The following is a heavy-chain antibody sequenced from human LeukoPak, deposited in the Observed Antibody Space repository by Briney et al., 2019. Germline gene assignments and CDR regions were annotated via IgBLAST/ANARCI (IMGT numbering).Heavy chain of an antibody. Sequence: PGGSLRLSCGASGFTVSSHYMTRVRQAPGKGLEWVSVIYSGGLTYYADSVKGRFTVSRDNSKNTLYLQMNSLRAEDTAVYYCARGLSQNNWNAGYWGQGTLVTVSS. D-gene: IGHD1-20*01. CDR2: IYSGGLT. CDR3: ARGLSQNNWNAGY. CDR1: GFTVSSHY. J-gene: IGHJ4*02. V-gene: IGHV3-53*01.